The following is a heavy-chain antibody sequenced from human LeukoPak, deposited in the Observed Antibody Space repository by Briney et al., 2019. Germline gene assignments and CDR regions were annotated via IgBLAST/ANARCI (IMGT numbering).Heavy chain of an antibody. CDR3: ARQPDDYGDYIHFGY. D-gene: IGHD4-17*01. V-gene: IGHV4-39*01. CDR2: VYYSGRT. Sequence: PSETLSLTCTVSGGSISSRSYYWGWIRQSPGKGLEWIGSVYYSGRTYYNPSVKSRVTISVDTSKNQFSLKLSSVTAADTAVYYCARQPDDYGDYIHFGYWGQGTLVTVSS. J-gene: IGHJ4*02. CDR1: GGSISSRSYY.